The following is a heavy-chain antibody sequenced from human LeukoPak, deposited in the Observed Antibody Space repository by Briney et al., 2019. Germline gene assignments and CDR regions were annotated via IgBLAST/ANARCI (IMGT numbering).Heavy chain of an antibody. CDR1: GYIFTRYG. CDR3: ARDFSGNYEHDY. J-gene: IGHJ4*02. CDR2: ISAYNGNT. D-gene: IGHD3-10*01. Sequence: ASVKVSCKASGYIFTRYGISWVRQAPGQGLEWTGWISAYNGNTNYAQALQGRVTMTTDTSTTTAYMELRSLTSDDTAVYYCARDFSGNYEHDYWGQGTLVTVSS. V-gene: IGHV1-18*01.